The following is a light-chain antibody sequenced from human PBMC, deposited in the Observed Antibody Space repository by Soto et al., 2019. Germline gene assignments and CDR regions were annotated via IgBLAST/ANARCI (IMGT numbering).Light chain of an antibody. Sequence: DIVMTQTPISLSVTPGQPTSISCKSSQSLLHSDGKTYLSWYLQKPGQPPQLLISEVSNRFSGVADRFSGSWSGTDFTLKISRVEADDVGVYYCMQSLELPRTFGQGTKVEIK. J-gene: IGKJ1*01. CDR1: QSLLHSDGKTY. CDR3: MQSLELPRT. V-gene: IGKV2D-29*01. CDR2: EVS.